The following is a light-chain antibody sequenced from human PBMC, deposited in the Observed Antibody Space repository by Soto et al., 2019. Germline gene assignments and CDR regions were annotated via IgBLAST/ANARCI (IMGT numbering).Light chain of an antibody. CDR1: QNIKSN. J-gene: IGKJ5*01. CDR2: GAS. V-gene: IGKV3-15*01. Sequence: EIVMTKSPSTLSVSPGERATLSCRAAQNIKSNLAWYQQKPGQAPRLLIYGASTRATGVPGRVSGSGSGTEFTLTISGLQSEDSAVYFCQQYNNWPFSFGQGTRLEIK. CDR3: QQYNNWPFS.